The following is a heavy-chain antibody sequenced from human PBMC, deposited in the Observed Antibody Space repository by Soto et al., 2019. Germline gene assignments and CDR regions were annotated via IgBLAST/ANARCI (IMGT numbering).Heavy chain of an antibody. V-gene: IGHV3-23*01. Sequence: GGSLRLSCAASGFTFSSYAMGWVRQAPGKGLEWVSAISGSGGSTYYADSVKGRFTISRDNSKNTLYLQMNSLRAEDTAVYYCANSGYCSGGSCYLSYYYYYGMDVWGQGTTVTVSS. J-gene: IGHJ6*02. CDR2: ISGSGGST. CDR1: GFTFSSYA. CDR3: ANSGYCSGGSCYLSYYYYYGMDV. D-gene: IGHD2-15*01.